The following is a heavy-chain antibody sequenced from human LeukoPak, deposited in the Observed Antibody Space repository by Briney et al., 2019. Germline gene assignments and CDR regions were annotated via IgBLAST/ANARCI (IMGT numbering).Heavy chain of an antibody. J-gene: IGHJ6*03. CDR2: IWYDGSNK. CDR3: ARDRAAAMEYYYMDV. CDR1: GFTFRSYG. Sequence: PGRSLRLSCAASGFTFRSYGMHWVRQAPGEGLEWVAVIWYDGSNKNYADSVKGRFTISRDNSKNTLYLQMNSLRAEDTAVYYCARDRAAAMEYYYMDVWGKGTTVTVSS. D-gene: IGHD2-2*01. V-gene: IGHV3-33*01.